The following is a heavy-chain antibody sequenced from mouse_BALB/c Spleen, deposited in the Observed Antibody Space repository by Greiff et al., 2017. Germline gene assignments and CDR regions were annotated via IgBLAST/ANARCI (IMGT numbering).Heavy chain of an antibody. CDR2: ISSGGSYT. V-gene: IGHV5-6*01. CDR1: GFTFSSYG. Sequence: EVQGVESGGDLVKPGGSLKLSCAASGFTFSSYGMSWVRQTPDKRLEWVATISSGGSYTYYPDSVKGRFTISRDNAKNTLYLQMSSLKSEDTAMYYCASWLPDDYWGQGTTLTVSS. J-gene: IGHJ2*01. D-gene: IGHD2-2*01. CDR3: ASWLPDDY.